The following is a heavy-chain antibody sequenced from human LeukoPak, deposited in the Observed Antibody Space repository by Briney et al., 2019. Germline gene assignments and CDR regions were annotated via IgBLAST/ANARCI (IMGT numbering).Heavy chain of an antibody. D-gene: IGHD5-12*01. CDR3: ARLRADHFDY. CDR1: GYTFTVYY. CDR2: INPNSGGT. Sequence: ASVKVSCTASGYTFTVYYMHWVRQAPGPGLEWMGWINPNSGGTNYAQKFQGRVTMTRDTSISTAYMELSRLRSDDTAVYYCARLRADHFDYWGQGTLVTVSS. J-gene: IGHJ4*02. V-gene: IGHV1-2*02.